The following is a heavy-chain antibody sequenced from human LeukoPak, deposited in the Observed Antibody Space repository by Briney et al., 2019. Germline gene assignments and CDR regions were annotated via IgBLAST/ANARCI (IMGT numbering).Heavy chain of an antibody. CDR2: ILYDGSIK. CDR3: ARIRTAYCGTTKCREFDH. Sequence: GGSLRLSCAASGFTFSTYTMHWVRQAPGKGLEWVAVILYDGSIKQYAESVKGRFTISRDNSKNTLDLQMNSLGVEDTAVYHCARIRTAYCGTTKCREFDHWGPGTLVAVSS. V-gene: IGHV3-30*04. J-gene: IGHJ4*02. CDR1: GFTFSTYT. D-gene: IGHD2-21*01.